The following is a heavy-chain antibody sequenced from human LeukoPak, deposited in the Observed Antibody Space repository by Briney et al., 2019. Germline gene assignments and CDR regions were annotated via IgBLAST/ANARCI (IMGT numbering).Heavy chain of an antibody. D-gene: IGHD3-10*01. CDR2: INHGGST. J-gene: IGHJ4*02. CDR1: GGSFSGYY. Sequence: PSETLSLTCAVYGGSFSGYYWSWIRQPPGKGLEWIGEINHGGSTNYNPSLKSRVTISVDTSKNQFSLKLSSVTAADTAVYYCARGDSYYYGSGSYPFDYWGQGTLVTVSS. CDR3: ARGDSYYYGSGSYPFDY. V-gene: IGHV4-34*01.